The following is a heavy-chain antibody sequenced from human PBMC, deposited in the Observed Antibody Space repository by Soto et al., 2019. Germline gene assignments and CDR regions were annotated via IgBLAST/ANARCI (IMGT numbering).Heavy chain of an antibody. CDR1: GGTFSSYA. Sequence: SVKVSCKASGGTFSSYAISWVRQAPGQGLEWMGGIIPIFGTANYAQKFQGRVTITADESTSTAYMELSSLRSEDTAVYYCARDRRYYGSGSYYTDNWFDPWGQGTLVTVSS. V-gene: IGHV1-69*13. CDR3: ARDRRYYGSGSYYTDNWFDP. CDR2: IIPIFGTA. J-gene: IGHJ5*02. D-gene: IGHD3-10*01.